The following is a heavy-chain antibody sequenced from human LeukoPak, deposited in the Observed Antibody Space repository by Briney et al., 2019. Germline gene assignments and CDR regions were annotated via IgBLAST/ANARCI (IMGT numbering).Heavy chain of an antibody. D-gene: IGHD2-2*01. CDR2: IYYSGST. J-gene: IGHJ4*02. Sequence: SETLSLTCTVSGGSISGYYWSWIRQPPGKGLEWIGYIYYSGSTNYNPSLKSRVTISVDTSKNQFSLKLSSVTAADTAVYYCARVVVRCSSTSCRIAAAGPIDYWGQGTLVTVSS. CDR1: GGSISGYY. CDR3: ARVVVRCSSTSCRIAAAGPIDY. V-gene: IGHV4-59*01.